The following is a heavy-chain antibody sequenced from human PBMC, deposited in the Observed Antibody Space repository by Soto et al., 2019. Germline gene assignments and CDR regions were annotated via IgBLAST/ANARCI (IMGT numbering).Heavy chain of an antibody. CDR3: ARATTVTTLGAFDI. V-gene: IGHV3-21*01. CDR2: ISSSSSYI. D-gene: IGHD4-17*01. J-gene: IGHJ3*02. CDR1: GFTFSSYS. Sequence: EVQLLESGGDLVQPGGSLRLSCTASGFTFSSYSMNWVRQAPGKGLEWVSSISSSSSYIYYADSVKGRFTISRDNAKNSLYLQMNSLRAEDTAVYYCARATTVTTLGAFDIWGQGTMVTVSS.